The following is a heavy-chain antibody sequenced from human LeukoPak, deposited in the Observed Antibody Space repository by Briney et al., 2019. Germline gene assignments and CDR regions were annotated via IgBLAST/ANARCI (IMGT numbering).Heavy chain of an antibody. J-gene: IGHJ4*02. CDR1: GFTFSSYE. V-gene: IGHV3-48*03. Sequence: PGGSLRLSCAASGFTFSSYEMNWVRQAPGKGLEWVSYISSSGSTIYYADSVKGRFTISRDNAKNSLYLQMNSLRAGDTAVYYCAREFGSPTISWGQGTLVTVSS. CDR3: AREFGSPTIS. CDR2: ISSSGSTI. D-gene: IGHD3-10*01.